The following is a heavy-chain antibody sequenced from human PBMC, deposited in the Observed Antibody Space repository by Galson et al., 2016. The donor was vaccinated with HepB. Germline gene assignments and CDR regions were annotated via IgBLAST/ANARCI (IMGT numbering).Heavy chain of an antibody. V-gene: IGHV4-4*02. D-gene: IGHD7-27*01. Sequence: SETLSLTCAVSGGSFSDDTWWTCVRQPPGKGLGWIGEIHHSGSTNYNPSLKSRVTISVDRSKHQFSLKLSSVTAADTALYYCARGVNWVFDDWGQGTLVTVSS. CDR3: ARGVNWVFDD. CDR2: IHHSGST. CDR1: GGSFSDDTW. J-gene: IGHJ4*02.